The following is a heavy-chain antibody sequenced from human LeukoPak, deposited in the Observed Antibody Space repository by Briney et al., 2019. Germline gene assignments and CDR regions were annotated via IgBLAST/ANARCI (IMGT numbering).Heavy chain of an antibody. V-gene: IGHV4-39*01. D-gene: IGHD3-10*01. CDR2: IYYSGST. CDR1: GGSISSSSYY. CDR3: ARRTNYGSGSYYIGWFDP. Sequence: SETLSLTCTVSGGSISSSSYYWGWIRQPPGKGLEWIGSIYYSGSTYYNPSLKSRVTISVDTSKNQFSLKLSSVTAADTAVYYCARRTNYGSGSYYIGWFDPWGQGTLVTVSS. J-gene: IGHJ5*02.